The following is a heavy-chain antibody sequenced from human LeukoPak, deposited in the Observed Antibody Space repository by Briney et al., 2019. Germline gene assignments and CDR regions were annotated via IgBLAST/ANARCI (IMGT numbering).Heavy chain of an antibody. J-gene: IGHJ6*02. D-gene: IGHD3-3*01. CDR1: GFTFSSYA. Sequence: GGSLRLSCAASGFTFSSYAMSWVRQAPGKGLEWVSAISGSGGSTYYADSVKGRFTISRDNSKNTLYLQMKSLRAEDTAVYYCAKSRYDFWSGYYHYYGMDVWGQGTTVTVSS. CDR3: AKSRYDFWSGYYHYYGMDV. CDR2: ISGSGGST. V-gene: IGHV3-23*01.